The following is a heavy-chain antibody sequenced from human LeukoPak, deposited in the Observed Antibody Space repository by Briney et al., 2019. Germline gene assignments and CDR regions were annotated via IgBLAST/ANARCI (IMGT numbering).Heavy chain of an antibody. CDR3: ARDVGFIVGATPGAFDI. D-gene: IGHD1-26*01. CDR1: GFSVSSNY. Sequence: GGSLRLSCAASGFSVSSNYMTWVRQAPGKGLEWVSVIYSGGSTYYADSVKGRFTISRDNTKNTLYLQMNRMRAADTAVYYCARDVGFIVGATPGAFDIWGQGTMVTVSS. V-gene: IGHV3-66*01. J-gene: IGHJ3*02. CDR2: IYSGGST.